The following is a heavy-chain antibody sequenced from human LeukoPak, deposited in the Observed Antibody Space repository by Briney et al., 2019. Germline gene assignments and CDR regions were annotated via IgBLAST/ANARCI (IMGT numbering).Heavy chain of an antibody. V-gene: IGHV4-59*12. D-gene: IGHD3-22*01. CDR2: IYYSGST. Sequence: SETLSLTCTVSGGSISSYYWSWIRQPPGKGLEWIGYIYYSGSTNYNPSLKSRVTISVDTSKNQFSLKLSSVTAADTAVYYCARGDYYDSWELDYWGQGTLVTVSS. CDR1: GGSISSYY. J-gene: IGHJ4*02. CDR3: ARGDYYDSWELDY.